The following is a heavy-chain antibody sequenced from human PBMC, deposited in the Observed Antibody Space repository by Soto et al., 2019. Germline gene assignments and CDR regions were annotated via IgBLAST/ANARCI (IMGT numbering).Heavy chain of an antibody. D-gene: IGHD6-19*01. V-gene: IGHV1-8*01. Sequence: QVQLVQSGAEVKKPGASVKVSCKASGYTFATYDINWVRQAAGQGLEWMGWMNPNNGNTGYAQKFQGRVTMTRDTSINTAYMELSSLGSDDTAVYYCARVGQWLVTWGQGTLVTVSS. CDR2: MNPNNGNT. CDR1: GYTFATYD. CDR3: ARVGQWLVT. J-gene: IGHJ4*02.